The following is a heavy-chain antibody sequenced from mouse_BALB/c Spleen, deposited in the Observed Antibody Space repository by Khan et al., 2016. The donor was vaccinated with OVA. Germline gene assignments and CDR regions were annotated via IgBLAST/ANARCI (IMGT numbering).Heavy chain of an antibody. CDR2: ISYSGST. CDR1: GYSITSNYA. D-gene: IGHD1-1*01. CDR3: ARGNYYGYAMDY. Sequence: EVQLQESGPGLVKPSQSLSLTCTVTGYSITSNYAWNWIRQLPGNKLEWMGYISYSGSTSYNPSLKSRISITRDTSKNQCFLQLNSVTTEDAATYYCARGNYYGYAMDYWGQGTSVTVSS. J-gene: IGHJ4*01. V-gene: IGHV3-2*02.